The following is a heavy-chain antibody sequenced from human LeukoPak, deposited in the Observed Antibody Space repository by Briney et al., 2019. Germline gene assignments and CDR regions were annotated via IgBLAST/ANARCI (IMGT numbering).Heavy chain of an antibody. CDR1: GYTFTGYY. D-gene: IGHD4-17*01. V-gene: IGHV1-2*02. Sequence: ASVKVSCKASGYTFTGYYMHWVRQAPGQGLEWMGWINPNRGGTNYAQKFQGRVTMTRDTSISTAYMELSRLRSDDTAVYYCARVETVTPYYGMDVWGQGTTVTVSS. CDR2: INPNRGGT. J-gene: IGHJ6*02. CDR3: ARVETVTPYYGMDV.